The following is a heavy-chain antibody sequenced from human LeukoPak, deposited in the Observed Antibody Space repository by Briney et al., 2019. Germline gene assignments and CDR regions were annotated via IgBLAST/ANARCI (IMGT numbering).Heavy chain of an antibody. V-gene: IGHV4-59*01. D-gene: IGHD1-14*01. CDR3: AKDVGPARGFDY. CDR2: TFDVGIT. Sequence: PEALSLTCTVSGGSLSPDYWRWIRQRPEGGLGWVGYTFDVGITTYNPSLTSRVTISVATSKNQSSLKLSSVTAGDTAVYYCAKDVGPARGFDYWGQGTLVTVSS. CDR1: GGSLSPDY. J-gene: IGHJ4*02.